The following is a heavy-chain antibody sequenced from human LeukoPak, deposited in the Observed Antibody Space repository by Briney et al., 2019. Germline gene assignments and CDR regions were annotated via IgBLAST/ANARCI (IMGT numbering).Heavy chain of an antibody. J-gene: IGHJ4*02. CDR3: ARDTWGPGESNPGLFDY. CDR2: IYHSGST. CDR1: GGSISSSNW. D-gene: IGHD3-10*01. Sequence: PSETLSLTCAVSGGSISSSNWWSWVRQPPGKGLEWIGEIYHSGSTNYNPSLKSRVTISVDKSKNQFSLKLSSVTAADTAVYYCARDTWGPGESNPGLFDYRGQGSLVTVSS. V-gene: IGHV4-4*02.